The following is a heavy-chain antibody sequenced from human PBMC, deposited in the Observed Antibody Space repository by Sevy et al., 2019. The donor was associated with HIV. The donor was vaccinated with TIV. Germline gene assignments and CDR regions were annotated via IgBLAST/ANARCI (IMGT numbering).Heavy chain of an antibody. D-gene: IGHD3-22*01. CDR1: GFTFSNYA. CDR2: IWSDGAYQ. CDR3: ARGGYYYDNAAYYALDS. V-gene: IGHV3-33*01. J-gene: IGHJ4*02. Sequence: GGSLRLSCAATGFTFSNYAMHWVRQAPGKGMEWAAIIWSDGAYQYHGDSVKGRLTISRDNSKNTLYLQMNNVRVEDTAVYYGARGGYYYDNAAYYALDSWGQGTLVTVSS.